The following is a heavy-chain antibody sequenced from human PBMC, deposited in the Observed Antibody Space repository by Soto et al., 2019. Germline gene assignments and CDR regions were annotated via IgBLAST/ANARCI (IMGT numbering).Heavy chain of an antibody. D-gene: IGHD2-15*01. V-gene: IGHV3-23*01. J-gene: IGHJ6*02. CDR2: ISASGSPP. CDR3: AKRGPGSDYYYGLDV. Sequence: EVQLLESGGGLVQPGGSLRLSCVPSGFTFDTYAMSWVRQIPGKGLEWVSTISASGSPPYYADSVKGRFTISRDNVKKTLHLQLNSVTAEDAAVYYCAKRGPGSDYYYGLDVWGQGTTVTVSS. CDR1: GFTFDTYA.